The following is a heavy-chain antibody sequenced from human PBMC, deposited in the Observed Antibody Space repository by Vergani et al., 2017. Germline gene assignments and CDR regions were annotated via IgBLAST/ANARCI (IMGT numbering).Heavy chain of an antibody. J-gene: IGHJ4*02. CDR2: VIPAVDVT. CDR3: AKGSHGSGSYSVFDY. CDR1: GGTFRDT. V-gene: IGHV1-69*02. Sequence: QVHLVQSGAEVKKPGSSVKVSCRASGGTFRDTLSWVRQAPGVGLEWMGWVIPAVDVTNYAPKFQGRLSITADKSTRTAFMELSRLRFEDMAVYYCAKGSHGSGSYSVFDYWGQGTLVTVSS. D-gene: IGHD3-10*01.